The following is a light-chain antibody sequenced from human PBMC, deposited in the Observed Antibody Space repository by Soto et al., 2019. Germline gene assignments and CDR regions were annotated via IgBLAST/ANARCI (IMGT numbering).Light chain of an antibody. CDR1: QSVSSS. CDR3: QQRSNWPLT. CDR2: DAS. V-gene: IGKV3-11*01. Sequence: EIVLTQSPATLSLSPGEGATLSCRASQSVSSSLAWYQQKPGQAPRLLIYDASNKATGIPARLSGSWSGTDFTLTISSLEPEAFAVYYCQQRSNWPLTLGPGAKVEIK. J-gene: IGKJ3*01.